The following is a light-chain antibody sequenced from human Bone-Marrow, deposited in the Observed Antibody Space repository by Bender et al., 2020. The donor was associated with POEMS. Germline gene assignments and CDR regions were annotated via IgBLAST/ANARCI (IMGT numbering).Light chain of an antibody. CDR3: CSYAGSDTWV. J-gene: IGLJ3*02. V-gene: IGLV2-23*01. CDR1: TNDVGTYNR. CDR2: GDF. Sequence: QSALTQPASVSASPGRSITISCTGTTNDVGTYNRVSWYQQNPGKAPQVIIYGDFRRPSGISTRFSGSKSGNTASLTISGLQPEDEASYYCCSYAGSDTWVFGGGTKVTVL.